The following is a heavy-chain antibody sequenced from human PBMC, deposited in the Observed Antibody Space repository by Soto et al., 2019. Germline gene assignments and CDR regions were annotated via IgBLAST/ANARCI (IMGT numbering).Heavy chain of an antibody. CDR2: IYHSGST. J-gene: IGHJ4*02. CDR1: GASISCADCY. V-gene: IGHV4-30-4*01. D-gene: IGHD4-17*01. Sequence: QVQLQESGPGLVKPSQTLSLTCTVSGASISCADCYWSWIRQPPGKGLEWIGYIYHSGSTYYNPSLESRVAISVDSSNNPFALKLRSVTAAATAVYYCARDKNLDYGGMQSDYWGQGSLVTVSS. CDR3: ARDKNLDYGGMQSDY.